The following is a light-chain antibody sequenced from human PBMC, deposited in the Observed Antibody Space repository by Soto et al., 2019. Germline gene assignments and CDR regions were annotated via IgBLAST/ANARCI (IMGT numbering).Light chain of an antibody. J-gene: IGLJ1*01. CDR3: CSFGGSKAYYV. CDR1: SSDVGSYHL. V-gene: IGLV2-23*01. CDR2: EGT. Sequence: QSALTQPASVSGSPGQSITISCTGTSSDVGSYHLVSWYQHHPGQVPKLMIYEGTKRPSGVSIRFSGSKSGNTASLTISGLQAEDEADYYCCSFGGSKAYYVFGTGHKVTVL.